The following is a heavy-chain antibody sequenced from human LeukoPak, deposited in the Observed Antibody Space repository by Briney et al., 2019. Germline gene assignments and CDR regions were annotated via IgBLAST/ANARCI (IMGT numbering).Heavy chain of an antibody. CDR3: ARDQAVADNNWFDS. CDR2: IYYSGST. J-gene: IGHJ5*01. D-gene: IGHD6-19*01. V-gene: IGHV4-59*12. CDR1: GGSISSYY. Sequence: LETLSLTCTVSGGSISSYYWSWIRQPPGKGLEWIGYIYYSGSTNYNPSLKSRVTISVDTSKNQFSLKLSSVTAADTAVYYCARDQAVADNNWFDSWGQGILVTVSS.